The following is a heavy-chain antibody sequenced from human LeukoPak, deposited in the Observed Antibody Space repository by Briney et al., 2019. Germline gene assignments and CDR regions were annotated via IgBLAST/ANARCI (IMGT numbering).Heavy chain of an antibody. CDR3: ARALGIAAAGTGWFDP. CDR2: ISYDGSNK. Sequence: PGGSLRLSCAASGFTFSSYAMHCVRQAPGKGLEWVAVISYDGSNKYYADSVKGRFTISRDNSKNTLYLQMNSLRAEDTAVYYCARALGIAAAGTGWFDPWGQGTLVTVSS. V-gene: IGHV3-30-3*01. CDR1: GFTFSSYA. J-gene: IGHJ5*02. D-gene: IGHD6-13*01.